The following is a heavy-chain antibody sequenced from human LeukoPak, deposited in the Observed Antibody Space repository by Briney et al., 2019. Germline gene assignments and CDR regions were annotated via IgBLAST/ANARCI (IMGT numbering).Heavy chain of an antibody. D-gene: IGHD6-13*01. Sequence: PSETLSLTCAVYGGSFSGYYWSWIREPPGKGLEWIGEINHSGSTNYNPSLKSRVTISVDTSKNQFSLKLSSVTAADTAMYYCARRYSSSSKLGYWCQGTLVTVSS. CDR1: GGSFSGYY. J-gene: IGHJ4*02. CDR2: INHSGST. CDR3: ARRYSSSSKLGY. V-gene: IGHV4-34*01.